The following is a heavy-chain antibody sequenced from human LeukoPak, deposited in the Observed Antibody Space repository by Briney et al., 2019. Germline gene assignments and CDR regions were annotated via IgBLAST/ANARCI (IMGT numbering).Heavy chain of an antibody. CDR1: GGTISTYY. V-gene: IGHV4-4*09. CDR3: ARHNAGIAARPFDN. CDR2: IHASGPT. Sequence: SQPLSSTSTVPGGTISTYYWSLIRRPPGNGLKWIAYIHASGPTNYNPSLKSRITISVYTSKNQISLKLSSVTAADTTVYYCARHNAGIAARPFDNCVQGTLVTVSS. J-gene: IGHJ4*02. D-gene: IGHD6-6*01.